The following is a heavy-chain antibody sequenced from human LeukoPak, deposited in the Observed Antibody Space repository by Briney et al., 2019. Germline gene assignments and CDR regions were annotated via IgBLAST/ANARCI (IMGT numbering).Heavy chain of an antibody. V-gene: IGHV3-66*01. J-gene: IGHJ4*02. CDR3: ARDAITMVRGVQDY. CDR1: GFTVSSNY. CDR2: IYSGGST. Sequence: PGGSLRLSCAASGFTVSSNYMSWVRQAPGKGLEWVSVIYSGGSTYYADSVKGRFIISRDNSKNTLYLQMNSLRAEDTAVYYCARDAITMVRGVQDYWGQGTLVTVSS. D-gene: IGHD3-10*01.